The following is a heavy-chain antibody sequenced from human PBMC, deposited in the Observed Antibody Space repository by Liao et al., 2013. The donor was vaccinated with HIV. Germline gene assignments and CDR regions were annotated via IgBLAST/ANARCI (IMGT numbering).Heavy chain of an antibody. CDR3: ARGGPGFWEGQLRFDP. CDR1: GGSFSGYY. V-gene: IGHV4-34*01. CDR2: INHSGST. J-gene: IGHJ5*02. Sequence: QVQLQQWGAGLLKPSETLSLTCAVYGGSFSGYYWSWIRQPPGKGLEWIGEINHSGSTNYNPSLKSRVTMSVDTTKKQFSLRVSSVTAADTAVYYCARGGPGFWEGQLRFDPWGQGTLVTGLL. D-gene: IGHD3-3*01.